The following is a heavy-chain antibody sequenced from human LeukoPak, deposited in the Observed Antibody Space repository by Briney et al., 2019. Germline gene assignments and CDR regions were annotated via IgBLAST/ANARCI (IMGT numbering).Heavy chain of an antibody. V-gene: IGHV4-59*01. CDR3: ARVSRDGYNFDY. CDR2: IYYSGST. Sequence: KPSETPSPTRTGPGGSLSSYYWRWIRQPPGKRLEWIGYIYYSGSTNYNPSLKSRVTISVDTSKNQFSLKLSSVTAADTAVYYCARVSRDGYNFDYWGQGTLVTVSS. J-gene: IGHJ4*02. CDR1: GGSLSSYY. D-gene: IGHD5-24*01.